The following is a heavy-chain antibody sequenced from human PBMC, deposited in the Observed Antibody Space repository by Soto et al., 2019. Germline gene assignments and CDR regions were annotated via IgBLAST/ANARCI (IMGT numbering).Heavy chain of an antibody. CDR1: GFTFSSCG. Sequence: QVQLVESGGGVVQPGRSLRLSCAASGFTFSSCGMHWVRQAPGKGLEWMAIISSDGSEKHYADSVKGRFTISRDNSKNTLYLQMDSLRADDTAVYYCAKAKLQVWLVGGDSWGQGTLVTVSS. CDR3: AKAKLQVWLVGGDS. J-gene: IGHJ4*02. D-gene: IGHD5-18*01. V-gene: IGHV3-30*18. CDR2: ISSDGSEK.